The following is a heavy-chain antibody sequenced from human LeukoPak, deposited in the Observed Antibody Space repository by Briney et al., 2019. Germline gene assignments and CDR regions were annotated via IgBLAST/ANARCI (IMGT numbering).Heavy chain of an antibody. D-gene: IGHD3-10*01. CDR2: ISSNGGST. V-gene: IGHV3-64D*06. CDR1: GFTFSSYA. Sequence: QPGGSLRLSCSASGFTFSSYAMHWVRQAPGKGXXXXSAISSNGGSTYYADSVKGRFTISRDNSKNTLYLQMSSLRAEDTAVYYCVKDQVRGKALGYWGQGTLVTVSS. J-gene: IGHJ4*02. CDR3: VKDQVRGKALGY.